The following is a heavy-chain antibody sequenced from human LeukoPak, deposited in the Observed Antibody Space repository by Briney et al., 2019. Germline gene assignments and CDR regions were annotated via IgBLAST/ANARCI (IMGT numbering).Heavy chain of an antibody. CDR2: IRYDGSNK. D-gene: IGHD3-10*01. J-gene: IGHJ6*03. V-gene: IGHV3-30*02. CDR1: GFTFSSYG. CDR3: AKDALWFGELYYYYYYMDV. Sequence: PGGSLRLSCAASGFTFSSYGMHWVRRAPGKGLEWVAFIRYDGSNKYYAGSVKGRFTISRDNSKNTLYLQMNSLRAEDTAVYYCAKDALWFGELYYYYYYMDVWGKGTTVTISS.